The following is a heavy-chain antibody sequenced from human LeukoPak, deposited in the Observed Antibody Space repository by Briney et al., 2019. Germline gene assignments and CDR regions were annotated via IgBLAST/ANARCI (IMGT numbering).Heavy chain of an antibody. V-gene: IGHV1-18*01. CDR1: GYTFTSYG. J-gene: IGHJ4*02. CDR2: ISAYNGNT. Sequence: ASVKVSCKASGYTFTSYGISWVRQAPGQGLEWMGWISAYNGNTNYAQKFQGRVTMTRDTSISTAYMELSRLRSDDTAVYYCAVQWLVVGDYWGQGTLVTVSS. D-gene: IGHD6-19*01. CDR3: AVQWLVVGDY.